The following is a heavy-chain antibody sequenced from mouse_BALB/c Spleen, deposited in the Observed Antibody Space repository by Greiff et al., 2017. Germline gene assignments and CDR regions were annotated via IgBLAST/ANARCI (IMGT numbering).Heavy chain of an antibody. CDR2: ISYSGST. Sequence: EVQRVESGPGLVKPSQSLSLTCTVTGYSITSDYAWNWIRQFPGNKLEWMGYISYSGSTSYNPSLKSRISITRDTSKNQFFLQLNSVTTEDTATYYCARRENLLAFAYWGQGTLVTVSA. CDR3: ARRENLLAFAY. J-gene: IGHJ3*01. D-gene: IGHD2-1*01. V-gene: IGHV3-2*02. CDR1: GYSITSDYA.